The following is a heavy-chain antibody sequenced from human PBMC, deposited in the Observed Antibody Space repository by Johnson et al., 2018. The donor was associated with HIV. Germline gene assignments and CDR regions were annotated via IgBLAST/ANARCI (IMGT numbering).Heavy chain of an antibody. CDR3: ARGGSDAFDI. D-gene: IGHD3-16*01. CDR2: IWHDGRDV. Sequence: QVHLVESGGGVVQPGTSLRLSCAASGFTFSSYGIHWVRQAPGKGLEWVAFIWHDGRDVYYADSVKGRFTVSRDNSKNTLYLQINSLRADDTAVYYCARGGSDAFDIWGQVTMVTVS. J-gene: IGHJ3*02. V-gene: IGHV3-33*01. CDR1: GFTFSSYG.